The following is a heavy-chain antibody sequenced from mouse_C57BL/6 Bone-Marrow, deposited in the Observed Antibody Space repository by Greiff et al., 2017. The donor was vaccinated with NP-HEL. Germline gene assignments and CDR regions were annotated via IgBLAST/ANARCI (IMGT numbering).Heavy chain of an antibody. CDR3: ARPPYGNYGAY. D-gene: IGHD2-1*01. Sequence: EVQLVESGGDLVKPGGSLKLSCAASGFTFSSYGMSWVRQTPDKRLEWVATISSGGSYTYYTDSVKGRFTISRDNAKNTLYLQMSSLKSEDTAMYYCARPPYGNYGAYWGQGTLVTVSA. CDR1: GFTFSSYG. J-gene: IGHJ3*01. CDR2: ISSGGSYT. V-gene: IGHV5-6*01.